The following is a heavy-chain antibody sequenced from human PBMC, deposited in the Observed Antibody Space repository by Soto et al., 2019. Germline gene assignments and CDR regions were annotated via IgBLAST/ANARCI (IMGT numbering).Heavy chain of an antibody. D-gene: IGHD5-12*01. J-gene: IGHJ4*02. CDR3: ARHMWYSGYDYCRD. CDR2: IYYSGST. V-gene: IGHV4-39*01. Sequence: SETLSLTCTVSGGSISSSSYYWGWIRQPPGKGLEWIGSIYYSGSTYYNPSLKSRVTISVDTSKNQFSLKLSSVTAADAAVYYCARHMWYSGYDYCRDWGQGTLVTVSS. CDR1: GGSISSSSYY.